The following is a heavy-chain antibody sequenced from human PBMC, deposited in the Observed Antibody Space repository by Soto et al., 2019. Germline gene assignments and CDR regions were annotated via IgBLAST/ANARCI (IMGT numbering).Heavy chain of an antibody. Sequence: QVQLQESGPGLVKSSETLSLTCTVSGGSVSSDNYYWGWIRQPPGKGLEWIGNVYYSGSTNYNPYLKSRVTISMDTSKSQFSLKLSSVTAADTAVYHCARDSAHGDYGMDVWGQGPTVTVSS. D-gene: IGHD4-17*01. CDR1: GGSVSSDNYY. V-gene: IGHV4-61*01. CDR2: VYYSGST. CDR3: ARDSAHGDYGMDV. J-gene: IGHJ6*02.